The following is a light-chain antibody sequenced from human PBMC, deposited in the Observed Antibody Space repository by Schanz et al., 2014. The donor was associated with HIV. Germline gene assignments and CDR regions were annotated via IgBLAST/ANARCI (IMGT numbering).Light chain of an antibody. Sequence: DIQMTQSPSTLSASVGDRVTITCRASQSVDSWLAWYQQKPGRAPKLLIHGASTLENGVPSTFSGRGSGTEFTLTISSLQPDDFATYYCQHYSGFSGTFGLGTKVERK. CDR1: QSVDSW. CDR3: QHYSGFSGT. V-gene: IGKV1-5*01. J-gene: IGKJ1*01. CDR2: GAS.